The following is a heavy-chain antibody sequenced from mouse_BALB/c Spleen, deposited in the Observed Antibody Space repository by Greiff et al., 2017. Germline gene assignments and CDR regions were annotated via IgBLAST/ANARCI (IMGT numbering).Heavy chain of an antibody. J-gene: IGHJ4*01. D-gene: IGHD1-1*02. Sequence: VQLQQSGPGLVKPSQSLSLTCTVTGYSITSDYAWNWIRQFPGNKLEWMGYISYSGSTSYNPSLKSRISITRDTSKNQFFLQLNSVTTEDTATYYCARRRGGLYAMDYWGQGTSVTVSS. CDR3: ARRRGGLYAMDY. CDR2: ISYSGST. CDR1: GYSITSDYA. V-gene: IGHV3-2*02.